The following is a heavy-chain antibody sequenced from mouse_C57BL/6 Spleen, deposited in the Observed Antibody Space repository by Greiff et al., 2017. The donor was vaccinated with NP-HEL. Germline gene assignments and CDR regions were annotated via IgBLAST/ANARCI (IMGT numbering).Heavy chain of an antibody. CDR1: GFTFTDYY. CDR2: MRNKANGYTT. Sequence: EVQLVESGGGLVQPGGSLSLSCAASGFTFTDYYMSWVRQPPGKALEWLGFMRNKANGYTTEYSASVKGRFTISRDNSQSILYLQMNALRAEDSATYYCARSSLRGYAMDYWGQGTSVTVSS. J-gene: IGHJ4*01. CDR3: ARSSLRGYAMDY. V-gene: IGHV7-3*01.